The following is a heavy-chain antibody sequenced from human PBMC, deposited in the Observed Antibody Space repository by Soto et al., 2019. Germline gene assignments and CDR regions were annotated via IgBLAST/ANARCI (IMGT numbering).Heavy chain of an antibody. V-gene: IGHV3-7*03. CDR1: GFTFTDFY. Sequence: EVQLVQSGGGLVQPGGSLRLSCVGSGFTFTDFYMNWVRQAPGKGLEWVANIRPDGSETNYVESVKGRFTTSRDNAKNSLFLQMNSLRADDTAVSYCAGWGGHDYKYWGQGILVTVSS. CDR3: AGWGGHDYKY. J-gene: IGHJ4*02. CDR2: IRPDGSET. D-gene: IGHD4-4*01.